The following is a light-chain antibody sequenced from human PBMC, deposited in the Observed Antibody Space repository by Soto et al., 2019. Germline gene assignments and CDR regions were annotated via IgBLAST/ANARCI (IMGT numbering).Light chain of an antibody. J-gene: IGKJ5*01. CDR2: PAS. V-gene: IGKV1-16*01. Sequence: DIKMPQSPSSLSASGGDRVTITSPASPDISKYLNWYQQKAGKAPKALIYPASTLQSGVPSRFSGSGSGTDFTLTISCLPSEDFETYYCQQYYSSLITFGQGTRLEIK. CDR3: QQYYSSLIT. CDR1: PDISKY.